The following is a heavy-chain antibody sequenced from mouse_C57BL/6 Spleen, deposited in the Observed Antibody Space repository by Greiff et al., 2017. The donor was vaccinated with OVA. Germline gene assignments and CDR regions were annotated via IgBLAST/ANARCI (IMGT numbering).Heavy chain of an antibody. CDR3: ARRSSWDYFDY. CDR1: GFSLTSYG. J-gene: IGHJ2*01. Sequence: VQLQQSGPGLVQPSQSLSITCTVSGFSLTSYGVHWVRPSPGKGLEWLGVIWSGGSTDYNAAFISRLSISKDNSKSQVFFKMNSLQADDTAIYYCARRSSWDYFDYWGQGTTLTVSS. V-gene: IGHV2-2*01. CDR2: IWSGGST. D-gene: IGHD4-1*01.